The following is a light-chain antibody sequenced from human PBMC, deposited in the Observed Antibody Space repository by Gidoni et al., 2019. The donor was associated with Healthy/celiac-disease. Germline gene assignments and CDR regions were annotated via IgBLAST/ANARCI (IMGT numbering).Light chain of an antibody. CDR3: QQSYSTPWT. J-gene: IGKJ2*02. V-gene: IGKV1-39*01. CDR2: AAS. CDR1: QSISSY. Sequence: DIQMTQSPSSLSASVGDRVTITCRASQSISSYLNWYQQKPGKAPKLLIYAASSLQSGVPSRFSGSGSGTDFTPTFSSLQPEDFATYYCQQSYSTPWTFGQXTKLEIK.